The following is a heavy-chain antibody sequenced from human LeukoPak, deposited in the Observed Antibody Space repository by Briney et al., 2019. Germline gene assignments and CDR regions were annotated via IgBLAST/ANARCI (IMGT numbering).Heavy chain of an antibody. CDR2: IKTDGSST. Sequence: PGGSLRLSCAASGFTFSSYWVHWVRQAPGKGLVWVSRIKTDGSSTSYADSVKGRFTISRDNAKNMLYLQMNSLRAEDTAVYYCARRSIWGQGTLVTVSS. V-gene: IGHV3-74*01. CDR3: ARRSI. J-gene: IGHJ4*02. CDR1: GFTFSSYW.